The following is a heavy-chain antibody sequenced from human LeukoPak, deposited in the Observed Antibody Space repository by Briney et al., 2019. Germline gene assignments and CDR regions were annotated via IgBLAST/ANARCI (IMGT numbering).Heavy chain of an antibody. CDR3: RAVAGQDYFDY. CDR1: GGSISSNNW. J-gene: IGHJ4*02. CDR2: IYHSGST. Sequence: SETLSLTCAVSGGSISSNNWWSWVRQPPGKGLEWIGEIYHSGSTNYNPSLKSRVTIPADKSKNQFSLKVSSVTAADTAVYYCRAVAGQDYFDYWGQGTLVTVSS. D-gene: IGHD6-19*01. V-gene: IGHV4-4*02.